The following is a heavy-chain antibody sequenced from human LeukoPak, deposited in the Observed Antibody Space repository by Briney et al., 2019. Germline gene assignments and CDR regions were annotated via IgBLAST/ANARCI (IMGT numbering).Heavy chain of an antibody. Sequence: SGTLSLTCTVSGGSISSYYWSWVRQPPGKGLEWIGYIHYIGSTNYNPSLKNRVNISVDTSKNQFSLKLTSVTAADTAVYYCARVLLVSSGTFYFDYWGQGTLVTVSS. V-gene: IGHV4-59*01. CDR3: ARVLLVSSGTFYFDY. CDR1: GGSISSYY. J-gene: IGHJ4*02. CDR2: IHYIGST. D-gene: IGHD6-25*01.